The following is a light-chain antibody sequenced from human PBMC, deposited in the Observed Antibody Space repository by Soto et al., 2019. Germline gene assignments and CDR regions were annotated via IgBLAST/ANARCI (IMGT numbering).Light chain of an antibody. CDR1: QSLLHSNGYTY. V-gene: IGKV2-28*01. CDR2: LVS. Sequence: DIVMTQSPLSLPVTPGEPASISCRSSQSLLHSNGYTYLDWYLQKPGQSPQLLIYLVSNRASGVPDRFSGSGSGTDFTLKISRVEAEDVGVYYCLQPLQTPYTSGQGNKLDIK. CDR3: LQPLQTPYT. J-gene: IGKJ2*01.